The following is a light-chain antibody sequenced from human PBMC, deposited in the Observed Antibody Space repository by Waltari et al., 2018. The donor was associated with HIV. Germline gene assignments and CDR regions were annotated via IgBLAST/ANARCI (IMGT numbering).Light chain of an antibody. CDR1: QSLLYSSSNKNS. CDR2: WAS. V-gene: IGKV4-1*01. CDR3: QQYYSTPYT. Sequence: DIVMNQSPDSLAVSLGERATIHCKSSQSLLYSSSNKNSLAWYQHKPGQPPELLIYWASTRDSGVPDRFSGSGSGTDFTLTISSLQAEDGAVYYCQQYYSTPYTFGLGTKLEIK. J-gene: IGKJ2*01.